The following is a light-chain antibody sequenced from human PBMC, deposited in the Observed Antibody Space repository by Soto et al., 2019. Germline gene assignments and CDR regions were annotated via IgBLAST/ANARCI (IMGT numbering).Light chain of an antibody. Sequence: AIQMTQSPSSLSASVGDRVTITCRASQSISNPLDWYQQKPGKPPKVLIYGTSNLQSGVPPRFGGSGSDTDFTLTISSLQPDDFATYYCQQDYSYPYTFGQGTKVEI. J-gene: IGKJ2*01. CDR2: GTS. CDR3: QQDYSYPYT. V-gene: IGKV1-6*01. CDR1: QSISNP.